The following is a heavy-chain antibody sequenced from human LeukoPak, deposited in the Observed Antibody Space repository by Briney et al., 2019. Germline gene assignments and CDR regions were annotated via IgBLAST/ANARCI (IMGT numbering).Heavy chain of an antibody. V-gene: IGHV3-21*01. CDR2: ISSSSSYI. D-gene: IGHD6-19*01. Sequence: GGSLRLSCAASGFTFSSYGVTWVRLAPGKGLEWVSSISSSSSYIYYADSVKGRFTISRDNSKNTLYLQMSSLRAEDTAVYYCMKVVYTSGLYWGQGTLVTVSS. J-gene: IGHJ4*02. CDR1: GFTFSSYG. CDR3: MKVVYTSGLY.